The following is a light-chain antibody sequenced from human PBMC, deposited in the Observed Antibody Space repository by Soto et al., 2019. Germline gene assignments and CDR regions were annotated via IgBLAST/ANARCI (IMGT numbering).Light chain of an antibody. CDR1: LSISNY. CDR3: QQSYSTPPT. CDR2: AAS. V-gene: IGKV1-39*01. J-gene: IGKJ4*01. Sequence: DIQMTQSPSSLSASVGDRVTITCRASLSISNYLTWYQQMPGKAPKLLIYAASSLQSGVPSRFSGSGSGTDFSLTISSIQPEDFATYFCQQSYSTPPTFGGGTKVDIK.